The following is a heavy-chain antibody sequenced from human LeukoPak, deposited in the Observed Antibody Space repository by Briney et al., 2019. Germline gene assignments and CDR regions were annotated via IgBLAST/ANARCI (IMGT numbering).Heavy chain of an antibody. CDR2: IYASGNT. J-gene: IGHJ5*02. CDR3: ARWGRLRLGGWFDP. Sequence: SETLSLTCTVSGGSISSYYWSWVRQPAGKGLEWIGRIYASGNTNYNPSLKGRVTMTIDTSKNQFSLKLSSVTAADTAVYYCARWGRLRLGGWFDPWGQGTLVTVSS. D-gene: IGHD3-16*01. CDR1: GGSISSYY. V-gene: IGHV4-4*07.